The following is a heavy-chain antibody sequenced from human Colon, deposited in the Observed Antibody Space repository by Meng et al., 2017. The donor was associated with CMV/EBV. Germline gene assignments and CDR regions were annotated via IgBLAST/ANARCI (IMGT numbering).Heavy chain of an antibody. Sequence: GESLKISCTGSGFTFSTSDFHWVRQLTGKGLEWVSSIGTVGDTYSIGSVKGRFIISREDAQNSVYLQMNGLRDGDTGLYYCARARSPTHFDYWGQGALVTVSS. J-gene: IGHJ4*02. CDR3: ARARSPTHFDY. CDR1: GFTFSTSD. V-gene: IGHV3-13*01. CDR2: IGTVGDT.